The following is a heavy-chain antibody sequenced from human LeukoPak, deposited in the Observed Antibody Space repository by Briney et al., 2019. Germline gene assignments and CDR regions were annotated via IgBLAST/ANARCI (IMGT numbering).Heavy chain of an antibody. CDR1: GYSFTSYW. Sequence: GESLKISCKGSGYSFTSYWIGWVRQMPGKGLEWMGIIYPGDSDTRYSPSFQGQVTISADKSISTAYLQWSSLKASDTAMYYCARRATPYYYDSSGYPNDAFDIWGQGTMVTVSS. J-gene: IGHJ3*02. V-gene: IGHV5-51*01. D-gene: IGHD3-22*01. CDR3: ARRATPYYYDSSGYPNDAFDI. CDR2: IYPGDSDT.